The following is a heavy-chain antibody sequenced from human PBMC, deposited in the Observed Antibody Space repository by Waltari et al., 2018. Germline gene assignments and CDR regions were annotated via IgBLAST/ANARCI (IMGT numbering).Heavy chain of an antibody. CDR2: ISFDGNKK. CDR3: ARGYVGAVGPRDY. Sequence: VQLVESGGGLVQPGGSLRLSCAASGFTFSPYGMHWLRQAPGKGLEWVAVISFDGNKKYYADSVKDRFNISRDSSNNMLYLQMSNLKLEDTAVYHCARGYVGAVGPRDYWGQGVLVTVSS. J-gene: IGHJ4*02. V-gene: IGHV3-30*03. CDR1: GFTFSPYG. D-gene: IGHD6-19*01.